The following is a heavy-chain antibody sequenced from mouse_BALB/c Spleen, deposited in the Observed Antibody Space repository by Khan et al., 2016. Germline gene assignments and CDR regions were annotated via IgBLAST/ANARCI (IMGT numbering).Heavy chain of an antibody. D-gene: IGHD1-1*02. CDR3: GSRTNYGGRYYFAY. CDR1: GYSITSDYA. J-gene: IGHJ2*01. Sequence: EVQLQESGPGLVRPSQSLSLTCTVTGYSITSDYAWNWIRQFPGNRLEWMGYISFSGGTRYNPSLKSRISLTRDISKNQFFLQLNSVTTEDSATHYCGSRTNYGGRYYFAYWGRGTTLTVSS. V-gene: IGHV3-2*02. CDR2: ISFSGGT.